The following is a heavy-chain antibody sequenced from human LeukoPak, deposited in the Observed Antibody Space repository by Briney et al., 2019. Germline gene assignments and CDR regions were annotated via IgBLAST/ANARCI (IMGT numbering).Heavy chain of an antibody. CDR3: ARGAWDYDGKDY. J-gene: IGHJ4*02. CDR1: GYTFTGFY. D-gene: IGHD1-7*01. CDR2: INPRIGDT. Sequence: ASVKVSCKASGYTFTGFYIHWVRQAPGQGLEWMGRINPRIGDTNSARRFQGRVTMPRDTSISTAYMDLNRLTSDDTAVYYCARGAWDYDGKDYWGQGTLVTVSS. V-gene: IGHV1-2*06.